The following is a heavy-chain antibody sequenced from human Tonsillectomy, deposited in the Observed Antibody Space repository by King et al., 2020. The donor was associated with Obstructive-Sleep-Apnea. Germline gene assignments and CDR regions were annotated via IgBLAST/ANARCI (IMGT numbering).Heavy chain of an antibody. CDR3: ARGRDLYYDSSGIDY. D-gene: IGHD3-22*01. J-gene: IGHJ4*02. V-gene: IGHV4-59*01. CDR2: IYYSGST. Sequence: QLQESGPRLVQPSETLSLTCTVSDGSISIYYWNRIRHPPGKGLEWIGYIYYSGSTNYNPSLKSRVTIPVDTSKNQLSLKLTSVTAADTAVYYCARGRDLYYDSSGIDYWGQGTLVTVSS. CDR1: DGSISIYY.